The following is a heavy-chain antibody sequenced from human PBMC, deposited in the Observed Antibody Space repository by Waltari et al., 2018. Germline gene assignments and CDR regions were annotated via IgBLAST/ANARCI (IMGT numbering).Heavy chain of an antibody. D-gene: IGHD2-15*01. CDR3: ARAGLLGAFDV. CDR2: INNDGSST. Sequence: EVQLVESVGGLVQPGGTLRLSCASYALTFCRSWIHWVRHFPGKGLMWVSRINNDGSSTVYADSVKGRFTISRDDAKNTVSLQMNNLSAEDTALYYCARAGLLGAFDVWGQGTMVTVSS. J-gene: IGHJ3*01. V-gene: IGHV3-74*03. CDR1: ALTFCRSW.